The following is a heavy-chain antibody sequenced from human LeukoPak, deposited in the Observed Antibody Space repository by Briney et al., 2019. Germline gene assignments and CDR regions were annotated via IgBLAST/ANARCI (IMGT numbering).Heavy chain of an antibody. CDR1: GYSISSGYY. D-gene: IGHD1-1*01. Sequence: SETLSLTCTVSGYSISSGYYWGWIRQPPGKGLEWIGSIYHSGSTYYNPSLKSRVTISVDTSKNQFSLKLSSVTAADTAVYYCARGAGNVDDYWGQGTLVTVSS. V-gene: IGHV4-38-2*02. CDR2: IYHSGST. J-gene: IGHJ4*02. CDR3: ARGAGNVDDY.